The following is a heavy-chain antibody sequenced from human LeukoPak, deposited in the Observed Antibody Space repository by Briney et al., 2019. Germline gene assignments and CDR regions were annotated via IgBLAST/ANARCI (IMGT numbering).Heavy chain of an antibody. D-gene: IGHD4-11*01. V-gene: IGHV1-69*05. CDR2: IIPIFGTA. J-gene: IGHJ4*02. CDR3: ARSTTVTNPFDY. CDR1: GGTFSSYA. Sequence: ASVTVSCKASGGTFSSYAISWVRQAPGQGLEWMGGIIPIFGTANYAQKFQGRVTITTDESTSTAYMELSSLRSEDTAVYYCARSTTVTNPFDYWGQGTLVTVSS.